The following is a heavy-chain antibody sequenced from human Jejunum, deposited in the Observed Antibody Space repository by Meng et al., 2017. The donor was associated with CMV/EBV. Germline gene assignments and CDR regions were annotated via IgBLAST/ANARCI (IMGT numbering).Heavy chain of an antibody. CDR3: ARGSGGVTGFDY. Sequence: VFGGSITGGDSSWSWVRHHPGKGLEWIGYIKRSGTTYHSRSLKDGVAISVDTSRNQFSLNLNAVPAADAAVYFCARGSGGVTGFDYWGQGSLVTVSS. D-gene: IGHD3-16*01. J-gene: IGHJ4*02. CDR1: GGSITGGDSS. CDR2: IKRSGTT. V-gene: IGHV4-31*02.